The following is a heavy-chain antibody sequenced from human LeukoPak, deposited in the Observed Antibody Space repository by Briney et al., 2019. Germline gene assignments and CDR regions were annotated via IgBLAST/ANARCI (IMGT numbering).Heavy chain of an antibody. D-gene: IGHD4-17*01. CDR1: GGSISRGGYS. J-gene: IGHJ3*02. CDR3: ARMTTVTSDAFDI. CDR2: IYHSGST. V-gene: IGHV4-30-2*01. Sequence: PSETLSLTCAGSGGSISRGGYSWSWIRQPPGKGLEWIGYIYHSGSTYYNPSLKSRVTISVDRSKNQFSLKLSSVTAADTAVYYCARMTTVTSDAFDIWGQGTMVTVSS.